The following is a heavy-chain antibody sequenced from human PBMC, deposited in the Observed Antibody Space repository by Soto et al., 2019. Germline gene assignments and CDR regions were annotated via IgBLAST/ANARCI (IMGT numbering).Heavy chain of an antibody. J-gene: IGHJ4*02. CDR3: ARGLYSGWHYFDY. Sequence: EVQLVESGGGLVQPGGSLRLSCAASGFTVSSNYMSWVRQAPGKGLEWVSVIYSGGSTYYADSVKGRFTISRDNSKNTLYLQMNSLRAEDTAVYYCARGLYSGWHYFDYWGQGNLVTVSS. CDR2: IYSGGST. CDR1: GFTVSSNY. D-gene: IGHD5-12*01. V-gene: IGHV3-66*01.